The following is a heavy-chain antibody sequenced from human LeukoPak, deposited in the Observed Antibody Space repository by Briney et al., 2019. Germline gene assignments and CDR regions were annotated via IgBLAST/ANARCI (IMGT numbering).Heavy chain of an antibody. D-gene: IGHD3-3*01. CDR2: ISSNAGST. CDR3: ARSTYDFWSGYAGYYYYMDV. CDR1: GFTFSSYA. J-gene: IGHJ6*03. V-gene: IGHV3-64*01. Sequence: GGSLRLSCAASGFTFSSYAMHWVRQAPGKGLEYVSAISSNAGSTYYANSVKCRFTIASKNDQNTLYLQMGSLRAEDMAVYYCARSTYDFWSGYAGYYYYMDVWGKGTTVTVSS.